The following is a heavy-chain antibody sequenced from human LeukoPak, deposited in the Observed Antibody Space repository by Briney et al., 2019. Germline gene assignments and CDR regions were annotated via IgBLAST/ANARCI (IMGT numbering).Heavy chain of an antibody. V-gene: IGHV1-2*06. CDR3: ARDGGVAVAGGSDNWFDP. J-gene: IGHJ5*02. CDR2: INPNSGGT. Sequence: ASVKVSCKASGYTFTGYYMHWVRQAPGQGLEWMGRINPNSGGTNYAQKFQGGVTMTRDTSISTAYMELSRLRSDDTAVYYCARDGGVAVAGGSDNWFDPWGQGTLVTVSS. CDR1: GYTFTGYY. D-gene: IGHD6-19*01.